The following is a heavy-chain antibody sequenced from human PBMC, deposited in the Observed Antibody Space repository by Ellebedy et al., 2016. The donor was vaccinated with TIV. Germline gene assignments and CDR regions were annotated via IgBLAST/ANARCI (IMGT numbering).Heavy chain of an antibody. J-gene: IGHJ4*02. Sequence: ASVKVSCKASGYTFTKYGISWVRQAPGQGLEWMGWISVYNDNTNYAQKFQGRVTMTTDTSTNTAYMELTRLRSDDTAVYYCARDEDFDFWNGHYWGQGTLVTVSS. CDR1: GYTFTKYG. CDR2: ISVYNDNT. V-gene: IGHV1-18*01. D-gene: IGHD3-3*01. CDR3: ARDEDFDFWNGHY.